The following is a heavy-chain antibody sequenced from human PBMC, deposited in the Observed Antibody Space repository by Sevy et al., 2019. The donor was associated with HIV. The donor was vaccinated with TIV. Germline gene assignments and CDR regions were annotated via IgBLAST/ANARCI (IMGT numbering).Heavy chain of an antibody. CDR1: GFTVSSNY. CDR2: IYSGGST. J-gene: IGHJ3*02. V-gene: IGHV3-53*01. Sequence: GGSLRLSCAASGFTVSSNYMSWVRQAPGKGLEWVSVIYSGGSTYYADSVKGRFTISRDNSKNTLYLQMNSLRAEDTAVYYCAKDEVYDAFDIWGQGTMVTVSS. CDR3: AKDEVYDAFDI.